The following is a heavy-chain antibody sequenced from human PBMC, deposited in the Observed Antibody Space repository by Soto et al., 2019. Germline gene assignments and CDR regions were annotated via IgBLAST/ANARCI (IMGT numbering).Heavy chain of an antibody. CDR2: IYSGGST. V-gene: IGHV3-53*04. J-gene: IGHJ5*02. Sequence: GGSLRLSCAASGFTVSSNYMSWVRQAPGKGLEWVSVIYSGGSTYYADSVKGRFTISRHNSKNTLYLQMNSLRVEDTAVYYCARLNRIVVDSWGQGTLVTVSS. D-gene: IGHD2-2*01. CDR3: ARLNRIVVDS. CDR1: GFTVSSNY.